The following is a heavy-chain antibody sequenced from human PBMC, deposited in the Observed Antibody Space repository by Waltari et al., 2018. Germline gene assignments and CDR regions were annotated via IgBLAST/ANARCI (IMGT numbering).Heavy chain of an antibody. V-gene: IGHV4-39*07. D-gene: IGHD2-21*02. CDR2: SHDSGKT. CDR1: GGSISSTTYY. J-gene: IGHJ4*02. CDR3: ARRVVTTGGVDY. Sequence: QLQLQESGPRLVRPSETLSLTCTVSGGSISSTTYYWAWIRQTPGKGLEWIGYSHDSGKTYYNPSLRSRVTISVDTSKNQFSRNLRSVTAADTAVYYCARRVVTTGGVDYWGQGTLVTVSS.